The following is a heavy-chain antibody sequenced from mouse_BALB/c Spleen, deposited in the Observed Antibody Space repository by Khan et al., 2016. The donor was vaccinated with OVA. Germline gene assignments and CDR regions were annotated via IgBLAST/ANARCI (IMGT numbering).Heavy chain of an antibody. V-gene: IGHV1-69*02. Sequence: QVQLQQPGPELVRPGASVKLSCKASGYTFTSFWINWVKQRPGQGLEWIGHIYPSDSYINYNQKFKDKDTLTVDKSSSTAYMQLSSPTSEDSAVYYCTSDLHCGYWGQGTTLTVSS. CDR2: IYPSDSYI. CDR1: GYTFTSFW. CDR3: TSDLHCGY. J-gene: IGHJ2*01.